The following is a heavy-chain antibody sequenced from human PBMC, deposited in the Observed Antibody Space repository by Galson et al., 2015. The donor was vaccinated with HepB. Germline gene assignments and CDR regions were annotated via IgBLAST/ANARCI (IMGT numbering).Heavy chain of an antibody. D-gene: IGHD3-10*01. CDR3: TRHEYGRGSDS. V-gene: IGHV4-59*08. Sequence: ETLSLTCTVSGGSMHDFHRGWIRQSPETGLEWIGSVYSSGITNYNPSLRSRLIISIDTSRNLFSLQLSSVTAADTAMYYCTRHEYGRGSDSWGQGTLVTVSS. CDR1: GGSMHDFH. CDR2: VYSSGIT. J-gene: IGHJ4*02.